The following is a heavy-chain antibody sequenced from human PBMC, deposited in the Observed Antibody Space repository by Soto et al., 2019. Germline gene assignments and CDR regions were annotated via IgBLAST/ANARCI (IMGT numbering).Heavy chain of an antibody. V-gene: IGHV3-33*01. CDR3: ARDQFDIVANLDY. CDR2: IWYDGSNK. J-gene: IGHJ4*02. Sequence: QVQLVESGGGVVQPGRSLRLSCAASGFTFSSDGMHWVRQAPGKGLEWVAVIWYDGSNKYYADSVKGRFTISRDNSKNTRYMQMISLRAEDTAVYYCARDQFDIVANLDYWGKGTLGTVSS. D-gene: IGHD5-12*01. CDR1: GFTFSSDG.